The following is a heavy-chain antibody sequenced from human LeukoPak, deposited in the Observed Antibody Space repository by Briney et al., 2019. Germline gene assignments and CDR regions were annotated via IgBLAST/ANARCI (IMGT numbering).Heavy chain of an antibody. D-gene: IGHD2-2*01. CDR1: GGSISSYY. Sequence: PETLSLTCTVSGGSISSYYWSWIRQPAGKGLEWIGRIYTSGSTNYNPSLKSRVTMSVDTSKNQFSLKLSSVTAADTAVYYCARGVVRRGPDNWFDPWGQGTLVTVSS. CDR2: IYTSGST. J-gene: IGHJ5*02. V-gene: IGHV4-4*07. CDR3: ARGVVRRGPDNWFDP.